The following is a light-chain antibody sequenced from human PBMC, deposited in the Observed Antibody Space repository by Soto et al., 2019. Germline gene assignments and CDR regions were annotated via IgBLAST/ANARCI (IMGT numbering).Light chain of an antibody. V-gene: IGKV1-39*01. CDR2: SAS. J-gene: IGKJ2*01. Sequence: DIQMTQSPSSLSASVGDRVTITCRASQSISRYLNWYQQKPGKAPKLLIYSASNLQSGGPSRFSGSGSGTDFTLTISSLQPEDFATYYCQQSYSSPVYTFGQGTNLEIK. CDR3: QQSYSSPVYT. CDR1: QSISRY.